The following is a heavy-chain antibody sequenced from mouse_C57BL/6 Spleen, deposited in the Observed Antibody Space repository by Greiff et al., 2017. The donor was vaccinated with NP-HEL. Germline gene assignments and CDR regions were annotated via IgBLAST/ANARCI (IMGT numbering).Heavy chain of an antibody. V-gene: IGHV1-50*01. CDR1: GYTFTSYW. Sequence: QVQLQQPGAELVKPGASVKLSCKASGYTFTSYWMQWVKQRPGQGLEWIGEIDPSDSYTNYNQKFKGKATLTVDTSSSTAYMQLSSLTSEDSAVYYCARSGSNYSDYWGQGTSVTVSS. CDR3: ARSGSNYSDY. D-gene: IGHD2-5*01. J-gene: IGHJ4*01. CDR2: IDPSDSYT.